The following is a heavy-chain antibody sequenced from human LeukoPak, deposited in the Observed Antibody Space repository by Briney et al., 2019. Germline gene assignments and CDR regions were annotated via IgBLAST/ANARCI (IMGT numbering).Heavy chain of an antibody. CDR3: AKTLPPGEYGYGYDYYFDS. J-gene: IGHJ4*02. V-gene: IGHV3-23*01. D-gene: IGHD5-18*01. Sequence: PGGSLRLSCAASGFTVSRNYMSWVRQAPGKGLEWVSGISASGGSTHYADSVKGHFTISRDNSKNTLYLQMNSLRAEDTALYYCAKTLPPGEYGYGYDYYFDSWGQGTLVTVSS. CDR1: GFTVSRNY. CDR2: ISASGGST.